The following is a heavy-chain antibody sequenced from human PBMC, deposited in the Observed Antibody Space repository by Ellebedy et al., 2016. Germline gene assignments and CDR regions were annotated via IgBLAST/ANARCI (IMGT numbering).Heavy chain of an antibody. J-gene: IGHJ6*02. CDR3: ARDVLRYFDWSSYYYYGMDV. D-gene: IGHD3-9*01. CDR1: GYTFTGYY. V-gene: IGHV1-2*02. Sequence: ASVKVSXXASGYTFTGYYMHWVRQAPGHGLYWMGWINPNSGGTNYAQKFQGRVTMTRDTSISTAYMELSRLRSDDTAGYYCARDVLRYFDWSSYYYYGMDVWGQGTTVTVSS. CDR2: INPNSGGT.